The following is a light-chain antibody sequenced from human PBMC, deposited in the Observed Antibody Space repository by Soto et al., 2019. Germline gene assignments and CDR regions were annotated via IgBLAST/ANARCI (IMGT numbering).Light chain of an antibody. CDR2: KVS. CDR3: MQGTHWPVT. J-gene: IGKJ4*01. CDR1: QGLVHSDGNTY. Sequence: DVVMTQSPLSLPVTLGQPASISCRSSQGLVHSDGNTYLNWFQQRPGQSPRRLIYKVSNRDSGVPDRFSGSGSGTDFTLKISRVEAEDVGLYYCMQGTHWPVTFGGGTKVEIK. V-gene: IGKV2-30*02.